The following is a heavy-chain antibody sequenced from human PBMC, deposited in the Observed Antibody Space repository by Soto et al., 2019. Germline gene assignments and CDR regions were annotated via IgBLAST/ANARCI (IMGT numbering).Heavy chain of an antibody. D-gene: IGHD2-15*01. J-gene: IGHJ6*02. CDR3: ARMVVVAATNYYYYYGMDV. CDR2: MNPNSGNT. CDR1: GYTFNSYD. V-gene: IGHV1-8*01. Sequence: VSVEVCCTASGYTFNSYDINWVRQANGQGLEWMGWMNPNSGNTGYAQKFQGRVTMTRNTSISTAYMELSSLRSEDTAVYYCARMVVVAATNYYYYYGMDVWGQGTTVTVSS.